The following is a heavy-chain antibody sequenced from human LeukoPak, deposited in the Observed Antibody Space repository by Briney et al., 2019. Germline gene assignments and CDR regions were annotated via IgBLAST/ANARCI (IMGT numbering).Heavy chain of an antibody. CDR1: GFTFSSYA. V-gene: IGHV3-23*01. Sequence: GGSLRPSCAASGFTFSSYAMTWVRQAPGKGLEWVSGISGSGGDTYYADSVKGRFTISRDNSKNTLYLQMNSLRAEDTAVYYCATDRGYSGYDPDPDYWGQGTLVTVSS. J-gene: IGHJ4*02. D-gene: IGHD5-12*01. CDR3: ATDRGYSGYDPDPDY. CDR2: ISGSGGDT.